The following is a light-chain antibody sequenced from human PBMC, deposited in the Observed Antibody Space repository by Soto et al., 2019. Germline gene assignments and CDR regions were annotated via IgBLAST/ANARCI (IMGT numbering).Light chain of an antibody. CDR1: SSNIGAGYD. V-gene: IGLV1-40*01. CDR2: GNS. Sequence: QSVLTQPPSVSGAPGQRVTISCTGSSSNIGAGYDVHWYQQLPGTAPKLLIYGNSNRPSGVPDRFSGSKSGTSASLAITRLQAEDETDYYCQSYDSSLSSWVLGGGTKVTVL. CDR3: QSYDSSLSSWV. J-gene: IGLJ3*02.